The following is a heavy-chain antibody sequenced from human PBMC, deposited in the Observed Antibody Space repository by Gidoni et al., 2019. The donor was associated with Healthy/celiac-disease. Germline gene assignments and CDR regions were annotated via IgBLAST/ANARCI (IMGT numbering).Heavy chain of an antibody. CDR3: ASSRRVGATPRGWFDP. Sequence: GLEWIGSIFYTGSTYYNPSLESRVIISVDTSKNQFSLKVNSVTAADTAVYYCASSRRVGATPRGWFDPWGQGTLVIVSS. V-gene: IGHV4-39*01. J-gene: IGHJ5*02. CDR2: IFYTGST. D-gene: IGHD1-26*01.